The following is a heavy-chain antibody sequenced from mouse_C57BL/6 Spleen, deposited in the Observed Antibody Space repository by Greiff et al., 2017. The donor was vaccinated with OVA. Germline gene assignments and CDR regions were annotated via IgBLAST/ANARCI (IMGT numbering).Heavy chain of an antibody. CDR1: GFSLSTSGMG. D-gene: IGHD2-13*01. CDR2: FYWDDDK. Sequence: QVTLKVSGPGILQSSQTLSLTCSFSGFSLSTSGMGVSWIRQPSGKGLEWLAHFYWDDDKRYNPSLKSRLTISKDTSRNQVLLKITSVDTADTDTYYCARRDYYSDYYAMDYWGQGTSVTVSS. J-gene: IGHJ4*01. V-gene: IGHV8-12*01. CDR3: ARRDYYSDYYAMDY.